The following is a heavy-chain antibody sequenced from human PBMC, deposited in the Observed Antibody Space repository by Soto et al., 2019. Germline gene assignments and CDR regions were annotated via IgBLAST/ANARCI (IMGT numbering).Heavy chain of an antibody. J-gene: IGHJ6*02. CDR2: ITGTGGDT. CDR3: ARIRGYWYGLDV. CDR1: GFPLSTYG. Sequence: GGSLRLSCAASGFPLSTYGMSWVRQAPGTGLEWVSSITGTGGDTYYADSVKGRFTSSRDNSNNMLYLQMNSLRVEDTAVYYCARIRGYWYGLDVWGQGTTVTVSS. V-gene: IGHV3-23*01.